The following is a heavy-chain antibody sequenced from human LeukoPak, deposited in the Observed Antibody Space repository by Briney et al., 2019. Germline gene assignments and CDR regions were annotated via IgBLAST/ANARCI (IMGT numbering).Heavy chain of an antibody. J-gene: IGHJ3*02. CDR3: ARGPRYYYDSSGYRDDAFDI. CDR2: IYSRGNT. CDR1: GVSISSGSNY. D-gene: IGHD3-22*01. Sequence: RSSETLSLTCSVSGVSISSGSNYWGWIRQPPGKTLEWIGSIYSRGNTYYNPSLKSRVTISVDTSKNQFSLKLSSVTAADTAVYYCARGPRYYYDSSGYRDDAFDIWGQGTMVTVSS. V-gene: IGHV4-39*07.